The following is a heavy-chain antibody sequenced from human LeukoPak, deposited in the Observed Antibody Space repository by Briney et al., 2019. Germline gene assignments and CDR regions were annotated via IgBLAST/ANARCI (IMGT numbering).Heavy chain of an antibody. CDR3: ARSPLVYDFWSGYPAPSFDY. CDR1: GGSFSGYY. Sequence: SETLSLTCAVYGGSFSGYYWSWIRQPPGKGLEWIGSIYYSGSTYYNPPLKSRVTISVDTSKNQFSLKLSSVTAADTAVYYCARSPLVYDFWSGYPAPSFDYWGQGTLVTVSS. CDR2: IYYSGST. V-gene: IGHV4-34*01. D-gene: IGHD3-3*01. J-gene: IGHJ4*02.